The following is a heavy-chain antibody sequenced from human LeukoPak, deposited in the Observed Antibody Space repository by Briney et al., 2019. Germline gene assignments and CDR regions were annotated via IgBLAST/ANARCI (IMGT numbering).Heavy chain of an antibody. V-gene: IGHV4-39*01. CDR1: GGSISSNSYY. D-gene: IGHD2-21*02. CDR2: IYYSGST. Sequence: SETLSLTCTVSGGSISSNSYYWGWLRQPQGKGLEWVGSIYYSGSTHYNPSLKSRVTISVNTNKKQFSLKMSSVTAADTAVYYCARSDIVVVTAITWFDPWGQGTLVTVSS. CDR3: ARSDIVVVTAITWFDP. J-gene: IGHJ5*02.